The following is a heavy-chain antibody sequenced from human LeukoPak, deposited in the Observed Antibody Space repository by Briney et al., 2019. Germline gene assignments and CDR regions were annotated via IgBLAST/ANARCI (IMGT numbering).Heavy chain of an antibody. CDR1: GGTFSSYA. V-gene: IGHV1-46*01. CDR3: ARLNSYGLSNFDY. D-gene: IGHD5-18*01. Sequence: ASVKVSCKASGGTFSSYAISWVRQAPGQGLEWMGIINPSGGSTSYAQKFQGRVTMTRDMSTSTVYMELSSLRSEDTAVYYCARLNSYGLSNFDYWGQGTLVTVSS. CDR2: INPSGGST. J-gene: IGHJ4*02.